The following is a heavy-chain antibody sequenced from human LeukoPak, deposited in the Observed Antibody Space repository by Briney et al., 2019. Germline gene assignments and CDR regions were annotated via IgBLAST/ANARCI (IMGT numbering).Heavy chain of an antibody. D-gene: IGHD3-3*01. CDR1: GFAFSSYA. Sequence: GGSLRLSCAASGFAFSSYAMNWVRQAPGKGLEWVSGISGGASTYYADSVKGRFTISRDNPKNTLYLQMNSLRAEDAAVYYCAKADKYDFWSGYSYYFDYWGQGTLVTVSS. CDR3: AKADKYDFWSGYSYYFDY. J-gene: IGHJ4*02. CDR2: ISGGAST. V-gene: IGHV3-23*01.